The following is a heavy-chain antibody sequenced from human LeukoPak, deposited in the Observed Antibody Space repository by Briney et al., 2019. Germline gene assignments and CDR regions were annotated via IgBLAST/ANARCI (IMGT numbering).Heavy chain of an antibody. CDR3: AKGALLPAGHTRYFFDY. CDR2: ISGSETST. V-gene: IGHV3-23*01. D-gene: IGHD1-26*01. CDR1: GFPFSTYA. Sequence: GGSLRLSCAASGFPFSTYAMSWVRQAPGKGLEWVSAISGSETSTYYADSVKGRFTISRDTSKNTLYLQMNSLRAEDTAVYYCAKGALLPAGHTRYFFDYWGQGTLVTVSS. J-gene: IGHJ4*02.